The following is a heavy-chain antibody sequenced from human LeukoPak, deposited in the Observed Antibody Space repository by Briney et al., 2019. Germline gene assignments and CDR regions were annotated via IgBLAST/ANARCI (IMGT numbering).Heavy chain of an antibody. Sequence: GGSLRLSCAASGFTFSSYAMSWVRQAPGKGLEWVSAISGSGGSTYYADSVKGRFTISRDNSKNTLYLQMNSLRAEDTAVYYCAESTQASSWYHLGNWFDPWGQGTLVTVSS. D-gene: IGHD6-13*01. CDR1: GFTFSSYA. V-gene: IGHV3-23*01. CDR2: ISGSGGST. CDR3: AESTQASSWYHLGNWFDP. J-gene: IGHJ5*02.